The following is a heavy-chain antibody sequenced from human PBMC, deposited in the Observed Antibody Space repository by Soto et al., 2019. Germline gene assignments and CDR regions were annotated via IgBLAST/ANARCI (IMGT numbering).Heavy chain of an antibody. CDR2: VYYSGST. D-gene: IGHD6-19*01. Sequence: PSETLSLTCTVSGGSISSGGYYWNWNRQHPGKGLEWIGYVYYSGSTYYNPSLKSRVTISVDTSKKQFSLKLSSVTAADTATYYCARGIAVAGYLVNWGQGTLVTVSS. J-gene: IGHJ4*02. CDR3: ARGIAVAGYLVN. CDR1: GGSISSGGYY. V-gene: IGHV4-31*03.